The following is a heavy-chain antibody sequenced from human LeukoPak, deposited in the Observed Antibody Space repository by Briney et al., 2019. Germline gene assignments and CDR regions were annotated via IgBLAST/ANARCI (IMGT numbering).Heavy chain of an antibody. J-gene: IGHJ4*02. CDR3: AREPGDSTCYFDF. D-gene: IGHD3-10*01. CDR1: GYTFTRYY. V-gene: IGHV1-46*01. Sequence: ASVKVSCKASGYTFTRYYVHWVRQAPGQGLEWLGLINPNTGTTTYAQKFQGRVTMTRDTSTSTVYMDLSSLRSEDTAVYFCAREPGDSTCYFDFWGQGTLVTVSS. CDR2: INPNTGTT.